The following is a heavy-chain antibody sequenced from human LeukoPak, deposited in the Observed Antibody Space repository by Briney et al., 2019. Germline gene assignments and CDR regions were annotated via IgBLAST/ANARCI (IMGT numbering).Heavy chain of an antibody. CDR3: ARVGRYYGSGSYADF. V-gene: IGHV4-39*07. CDR1: GGSISSGGYY. Sequence: PSETLSLTCTVSGGSISSGGYYWGWIRQPPGKGLEWIGNIYYSGSPYYSPSLKSRVTISVDTSNNQFSLKLSSVTAADTAVYYCARVGRYYGSGSYADFWGQGTLVTVSS. J-gene: IGHJ4*02. D-gene: IGHD3-10*01. CDR2: IYYSGSP.